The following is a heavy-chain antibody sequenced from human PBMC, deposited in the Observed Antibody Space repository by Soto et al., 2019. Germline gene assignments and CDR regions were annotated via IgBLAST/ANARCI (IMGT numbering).Heavy chain of an antibody. D-gene: IGHD5-18*01. CDR3: ALDGYNYGRPFDF. CDR2: IYYSGN. V-gene: IGHV4-59*01. CDR1: GGSISNFH. J-gene: IGHJ4*02. Sequence: SETLSLTCNVSGGSISNFHLSWIRQPPGKGLEWIGYIYYSGNYYNPSLTSRVSMSLGKSKNQFSLHLKSVTAADTALYFCALDGYNYGRPFDFWGQGTRVTVSS.